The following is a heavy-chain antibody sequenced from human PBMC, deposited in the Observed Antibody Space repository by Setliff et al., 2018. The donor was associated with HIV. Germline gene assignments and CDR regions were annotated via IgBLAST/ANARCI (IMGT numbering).Heavy chain of an antibody. J-gene: IGHJ4*02. V-gene: IGHV3-33*08. CDR2: MYYDGVTT. D-gene: IGHD3-3*01. CDR1: GFTFSRYG. CDR3: ARGRVLEWLLNH. Sequence: AGGSLRLSCAASGFTFSRYGMHWIRQAPGKGLEWVAVMYYDGVTTYYADSVKGRFTISRDGSKNMIFLQMNSLRVDDTAVYYCARGRVLEWLLNHWGQGTRVTVSS.